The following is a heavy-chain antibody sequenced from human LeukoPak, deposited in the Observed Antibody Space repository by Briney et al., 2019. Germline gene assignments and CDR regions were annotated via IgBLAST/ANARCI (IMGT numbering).Heavy chain of an antibody. J-gene: IGHJ4*01. D-gene: IGHD6-19*01. V-gene: IGHV4-4*02. CDR1: GGSISTNNW. Sequence: NPSGTPSLTCAVSGGSISTNNWWHWVRQSPGKGLEWIGEIYHNGNTNYNPSLKSRVTMSVDTSKNQFSLKVNYVTAADTATYYCARGVAAGSYRGFDYWGQGTLVTVSS. CDR3: ARGVAAGSYRGFDY. CDR2: IYHNGNT.